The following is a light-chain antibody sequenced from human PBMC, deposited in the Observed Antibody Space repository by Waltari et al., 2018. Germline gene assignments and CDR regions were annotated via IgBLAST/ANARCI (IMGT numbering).Light chain of an antibody. CDR1: QSVGSN. Sequence: ETVMTQSPATMSVSTGETAPLSCRASQSVGSNLAWYQQKPGQAPRLLIYGASTRATGIPAKFSGSGSGTEFTLTISSLQSEDFAVYYCQQYNNWPPWTFGQGTKVEI. CDR3: QQYNNWPPWT. V-gene: IGKV3-15*01. J-gene: IGKJ1*01. CDR2: GAS.